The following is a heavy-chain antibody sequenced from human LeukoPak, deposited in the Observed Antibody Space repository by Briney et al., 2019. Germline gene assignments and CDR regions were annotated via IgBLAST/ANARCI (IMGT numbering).Heavy chain of an antibody. CDR2: ISYDGSSK. CDR1: GFTFSSYA. Sequence: GRSLRLSCAASGFTFSSYAMHWVRQAPGKGLEWVAVISYDGSSKYYADYVKGRFTISRDNSKNTLYLQMNSLRAEDTAVYYCARARDSYYDSSGLFDYWGQGTLVTVSS. CDR3: ARARDSYYDSSGLFDY. V-gene: IGHV3-30*04. D-gene: IGHD3-22*01. J-gene: IGHJ4*02.